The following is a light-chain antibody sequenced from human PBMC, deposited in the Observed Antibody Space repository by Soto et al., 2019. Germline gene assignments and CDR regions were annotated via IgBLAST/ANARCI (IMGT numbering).Light chain of an antibody. Sequence: QSALTQPASVSGSPGQSITISCTGTSSDVGGYNYVPWYQQHPGKAPKLMIYEVSNRPSGVSNRFSGSKSGNTASLTISGLRAEDEADYYCSSYTSIITLYVFGSGTKVTVL. CDR2: EVS. V-gene: IGLV2-14*01. J-gene: IGLJ1*01. CDR3: SSYTSIITLYV. CDR1: SSDVGGYNY.